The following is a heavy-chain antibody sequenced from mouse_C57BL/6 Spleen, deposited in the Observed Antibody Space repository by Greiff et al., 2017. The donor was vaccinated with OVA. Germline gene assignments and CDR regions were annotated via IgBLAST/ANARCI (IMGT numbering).Heavy chain of an antibody. Sequence: VQLKQSGPELVKPGASVKISCKASGYTFTDYYMNWVKQSHGKSLEWIGDINPNNGGTSYNQKFKGKATLTVDKSSSTAYMELRSLTSEDSAVYYCARSPDYGSSPYYFDYWGQGTTLTVSS. J-gene: IGHJ2*01. CDR2: INPNNGGT. CDR1: GYTFTDYY. V-gene: IGHV1-26*01. D-gene: IGHD1-1*01. CDR3: ARSPDYGSSPYYFDY.